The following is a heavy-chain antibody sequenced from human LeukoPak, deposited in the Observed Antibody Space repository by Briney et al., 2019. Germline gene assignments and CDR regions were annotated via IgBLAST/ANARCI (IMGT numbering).Heavy chain of an antibody. Sequence: GGSLRLSCAASGFTFSSYWMTWVRQAPGKGLEWVANIKQDGSERNYVDSVKGRFTISRDNAKNSLYLQMNTLRDEDTAVYYCATGAGCGYWGQGALVTVSS. CDR1: GFTFSSYW. CDR3: ATGAGCGY. CDR2: IKQDGSER. V-gene: IGHV3-7*03. D-gene: IGHD6-19*01. J-gene: IGHJ4*02.